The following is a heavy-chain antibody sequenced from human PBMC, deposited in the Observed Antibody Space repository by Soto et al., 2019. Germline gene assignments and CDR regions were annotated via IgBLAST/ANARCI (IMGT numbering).Heavy chain of an antibody. CDR2: ISYDGSNK. V-gene: IGHV3-30*18. D-gene: IGHD3-9*01. Sequence: GGSLRLSCAASGFTFSSYGMHWVRQAPGKGLEWVAVISYDGSNKYYADSVKGRFTISRDNSKNTLYLQMNSLRAEDMAVYYCAKEGVRVLRYFDWLLPAHYYYGMDVRGQGTTVTVSS. CDR1: GFTFSSYG. J-gene: IGHJ6*02. CDR3: AKEGVRVLRYFDWLLPAHYYYGMDV.